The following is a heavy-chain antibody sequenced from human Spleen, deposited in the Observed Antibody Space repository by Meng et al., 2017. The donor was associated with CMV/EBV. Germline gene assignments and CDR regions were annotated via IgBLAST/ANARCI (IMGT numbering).Heavy chain of an antibody. CDR3: ASTLPKPHHYGSGGLDY. CDR1: GGSISSSSYY. D-gene: IGHD3-10*01. V-gene: IGHV4-39*07. J-gene: IGHJ4*02. Sequence: QLQLQASGPGLVKPSETLSLTCTVSGGSISSSSYYWGWIRQPPGKGLEWIGSIYYSGSTYYNPSLKSRVTISVDTSKNQFSLKLSSVTAADTAVYYCASTLPKPHHYGSGGLDYWGQGTLVTVSS. CDR2: IYYSGST.